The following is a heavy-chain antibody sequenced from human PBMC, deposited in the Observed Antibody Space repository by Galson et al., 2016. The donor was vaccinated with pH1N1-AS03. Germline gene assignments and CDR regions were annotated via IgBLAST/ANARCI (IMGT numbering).Heavy chain of an antibody. CDR1: GFSLTTMRGG. V-gene: IGHV2-5*01. CDR3: AHSRVAVEASGAFDV. CDR2: IYWNEDK. Sequence: PALVKPTQTLTLTCTVTGFSLTTMRGGVGWIRQPPGKALEWLALIYWNEDKRFSQSLKNRLTVTKDTSKNEVVLTMTNMDPADTGTYSCAHSRVAVEASGAFDVWGQGTTVTVSS. D-gene: IGHD6-19*01. J-gene: IGHJ3*01.